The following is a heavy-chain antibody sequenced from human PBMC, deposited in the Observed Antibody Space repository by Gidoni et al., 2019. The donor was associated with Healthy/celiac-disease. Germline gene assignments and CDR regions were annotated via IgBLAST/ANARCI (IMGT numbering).Heavy chain of an antibody. J-gene: IGHJ4*02. Sequence: EVQLVESGGGLVQPGRSLRLSCTASGFTFGDDAMSWFRQAPGKGLEWVGFIRSQAYGGTTEYAASVKGRFTIPRDDSKSIAYLQMNSLKTEDTAVYYCTRVGPYNWNDATYFDYWGQGTLVTVSS. CDR1: GFTFGDDA. V-gene: IGHV3-49*03. CDR3: TRVGPYNWNDATYFDY. D-gene: IGHD1-1*01. CDR2: IRSQAYGGTT.